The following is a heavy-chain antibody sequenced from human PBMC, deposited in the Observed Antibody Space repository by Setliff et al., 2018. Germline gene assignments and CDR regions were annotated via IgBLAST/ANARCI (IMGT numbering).Heavy chain of an antibody. CDR2: IIPILGIA. CDR1: GGTFSSYA. Sequence: ASVKVSCKASGGTFSSYAISWVRQAPGQGLEWMGGIIPILGIANYAQKFQGRVTITTDESTNTAFMQLSSLRSDDTAVYYCARDFPTVVTPKEYFDLWGRGTLVTVSS. V-gene: IGHV1-69*10. D-gene: IGHD4-17*01. J-gene: IGHJ2*01. CDR3: ARDFPTVVTPKEYFDL.